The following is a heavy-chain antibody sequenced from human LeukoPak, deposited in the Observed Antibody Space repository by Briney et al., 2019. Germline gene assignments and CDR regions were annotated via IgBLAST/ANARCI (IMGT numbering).Heavy chain of an antibody. CDR2: ISAYNGNT. V-gene: IGHV1-18*04. Sequence: ASVKVSCKASGYTFTSYGISWVRQAPGQGLEWMGWISAYNGNTNYAQKLQGRVTMTTDTSTSTAYMELRSLRSDDTAVYYCARDQGRITMVRGVFDYWGQGTLVTVSS. D-gene: IGHD3-10*01. J-gene: IGHJ4*02. CDR1: GYTFTSYG. CDR3: ARDQGRITMVRGVFDY.